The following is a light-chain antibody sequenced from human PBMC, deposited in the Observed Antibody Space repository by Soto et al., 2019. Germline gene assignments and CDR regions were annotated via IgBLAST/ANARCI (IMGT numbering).Light chain of an antibody. Sequence: QSGLTQPRSVSGSPGQSVTISCTGTSSDVGGYNYVSWYQQHPGKVPKLMIFDVTTRPSGVPDRFSGSKSGYTASLTISGLQAEDEADYYCCSYAGRYSWVFGGGTKLTVL. CDR3: CSYAGRYSWV. CDR1: SSDVGGYNY. J-gene: IGLJ3*02. V-gene: IGLV2-11*01. CDR2: DVT.